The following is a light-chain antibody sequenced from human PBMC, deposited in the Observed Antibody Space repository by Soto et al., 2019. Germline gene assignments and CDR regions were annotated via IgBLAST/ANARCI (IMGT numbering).Light chain of an antibody. CDR3: HQYGSSIT. V-gene: IGKV3-20*01. Sequence: VLTLSPGTVAVSPGERATLPCRASQSVKSSYLAWYQHKPGQAPRLLIYGTSSRATGIPDRFSGSGSGTDFTLTISRLEPEDFAVYYCHQYGSSITFGQGTRLENK. CDR2: GTS. J-gene: IGKJ5*01. CDR1: QSVKSSY.